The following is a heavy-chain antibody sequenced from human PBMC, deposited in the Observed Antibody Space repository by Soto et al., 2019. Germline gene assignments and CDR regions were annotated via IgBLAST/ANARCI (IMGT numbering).Heavy chain of an antibody. CDR3: ARVDGSPSVTYTYYYYYYGMDV. CDR2: IIPIFGTA. Sequence: SVKVSCKASGGTFSSYAISWVRQAPGQGLEWMGGIIPIFGTANYAQKFQGRVTITADESTSTAYMELSSLRSEDTAVYYCARVDGSPSVTYTYYYYYYGMDVWGQGTTVT. J-gene: IGHJ6*02. D-gene: IGHD4-17*01. CDR1: GGTFSSYA. V-gene: IGHV1-69*13.